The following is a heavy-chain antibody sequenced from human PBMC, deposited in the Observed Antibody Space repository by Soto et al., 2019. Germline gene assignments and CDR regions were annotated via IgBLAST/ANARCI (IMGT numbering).Heavy chain of an antibody. CDR1: GFTFSSYD. CDR2: IGTAGVT. CDR3: YRGGRGYFDWILNPHAIDI. D-gene: IGHD3-9*01. Sequence: PGGSLRLSCAASGFTFSSYDMHWVRQATGKGLEWVSAIGTAGVTYYPGSVKSRFTISSENAKKSLYLPLKSLRGGGKAVYYCYRGGRGYFDWILNPHAIDIWGQGTMVTVSS. J-gene: IGHJ3*02. V-gene: IGHV3-13*01.